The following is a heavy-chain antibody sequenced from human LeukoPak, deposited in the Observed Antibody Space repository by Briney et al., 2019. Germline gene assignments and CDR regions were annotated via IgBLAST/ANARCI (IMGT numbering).Heavy chain of an antibody. D-gene: IGHD5-18*01. CDR1: GYTFTSYY. CDR2: INPSGGST. CDR3: ARAHVDTAMVTGRFDY. Sequence: GASVKVSCKASGYTFTSYYMHWVRQAPRQGLEWMGIINPSGGSTSYAQKFQGRVTMTRDTSTSTVYMELSSLRSEDTAVYYCARAHVDTAMVTGRFDYWGQGTLVTVSS. V-gene: IGHV1-46*01. J-gene: IGHJ4*02.